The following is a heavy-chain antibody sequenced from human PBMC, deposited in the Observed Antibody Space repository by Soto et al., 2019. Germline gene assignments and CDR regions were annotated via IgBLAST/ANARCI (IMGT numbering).Heavy chain of an antibody. V-gene: IGHV3-30*18. J-gene: IGHJ4*02. CDR2: ISYDGSNK. CDR1: GFTFSSYG. Sequence: GGSLRLSCAAFGFTFSSYGMHWVRQAPGKGLEWVTVISYDGSNKYYADSVKGRFTISRDNSKNTLYLQMNSLRAEDTAVYYCAKGGPYYDFWSGYYNFDSWGQGTLVTVSS. CDR3: AKGGPYYDFWSGYYNFDS. D-gene: IGHD3-3*01.